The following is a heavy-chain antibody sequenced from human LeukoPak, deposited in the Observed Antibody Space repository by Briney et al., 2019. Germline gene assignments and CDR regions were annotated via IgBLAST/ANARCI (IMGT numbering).Heavy chain of an antibody. D-gene: IGHD1-14*01. CDR3: AREGTGGY. V-gene: IGHV3-21*01. J-gene: IGHJ4*02. Sequence: GGSLRLSCAASGFTFSNYGMNWVRQAPGKGLEWVSAISGSGHNTYYADSVKGRFTISRDNAKNSLYLQMNSLRAEDTAVYYCAREGTGGYWGQGTLVTVSS. CDR2: ISGSGHNT. CDR1: GFTFSNYG.